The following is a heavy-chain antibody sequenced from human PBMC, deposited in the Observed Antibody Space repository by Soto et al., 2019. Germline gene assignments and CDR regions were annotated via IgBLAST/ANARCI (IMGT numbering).Heavy chain of an antibody. J-gene: IGHJ4*02. CDR1: GFTFSSYS. CDR2: ISSSSSTI. Sequence: GGSLRLSCAASGFTFSSYSMNWVRQAPGKGLEWVSYISSSSSTIYYADSLKGRFTISRDNAKNSLYLQMNSLRAEDTAVYYCARDRRGDYVYWGQGTLVTVSS. V-gene: IGHV3-48*01. CDR3: ARDRRGDYVY. D-gene: IGHD4-17*01.